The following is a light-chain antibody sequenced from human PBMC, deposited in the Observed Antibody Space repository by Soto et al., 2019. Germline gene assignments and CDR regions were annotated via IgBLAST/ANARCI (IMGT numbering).Light chain of an antibody. V-gene: IGLV2-14*03. J-gene: IGLJ1*01. CDR3: SSFTGSNYV. CDR1: ISDVGGYNF. CDR2: DVS. Sequence: QSVLTQPASMSGSPGQSITISCTGTISDVGGYNFVSWYQQYPGKAPKLMICDVSNRPSGVSNRFSGSKSGNTASLTISGLQAEDEADYYCSSFTGSNYVFGTGTKLTVL.